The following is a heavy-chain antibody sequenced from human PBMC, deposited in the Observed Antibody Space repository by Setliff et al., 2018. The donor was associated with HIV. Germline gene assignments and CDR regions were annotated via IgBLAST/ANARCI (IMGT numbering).Heavy chain of an antibody. CDR2: ISSSGTKI. CDR1: GFTFSGYS. D-gene: IGHD2-15*01. Sequence: PGGSLRLSCAASGFTFSGYSMHWVRQAPGKGLEWVSCISSSGTKICYADSVKGRFTISRDNAKNSLYLQMNSLRAEDTAVYYCARDGLEGDMAGRQRTYVFDYWGQGTLVTVSS. J-gene: IGHJ4*02. V-gene: IGHV3-48*01. CDR3: ARDGLEGDMAGRQRTYVFDY.